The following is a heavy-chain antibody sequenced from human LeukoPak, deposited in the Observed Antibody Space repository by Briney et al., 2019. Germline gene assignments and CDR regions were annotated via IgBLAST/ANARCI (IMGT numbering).Heavy chain of an antibody. Sequence: SGGSLRLSCAASGFTFSSYSMDWVRQAPGKGLEWVSSISSSSSYIYYTDSVKGRFTISRDNSKNTLYLQMNSLRAEDTAVYYCAKDHRYSGSYYRAFDIWGQGTMVTVSS. V-gene: IGHV3-21*04. D-gene: IGHD1-26*01. J-gene: IGHJ3*02. CDR2: ISSSSSYI. CDR3: AKDHRYSGSYYRAFDI. CDR1: GFTFSSYS.